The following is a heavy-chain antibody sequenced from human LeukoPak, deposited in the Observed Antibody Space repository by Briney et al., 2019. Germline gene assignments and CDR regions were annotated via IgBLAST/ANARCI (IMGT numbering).Heavy chain of an antibody. CDR3: ARGDYGSRGDYYYYYMDV. V-gene: IGHV1-8*03. D-gene: IGHD3-10*01. CDR1: GYTFTSYD. J-gene: IGHJ6*03. CDR2: MKPNSGNT. Sequence: ASVKVSCKASGYTFTSYDINWVRQATGQGLEWMGWMKPNSGNTGYAQKFQGRVTITRNTSISTAYMELSSLRSEDTAVYYCARGDYGSRGDYYYYYMDVWGKGTTVTVSS.